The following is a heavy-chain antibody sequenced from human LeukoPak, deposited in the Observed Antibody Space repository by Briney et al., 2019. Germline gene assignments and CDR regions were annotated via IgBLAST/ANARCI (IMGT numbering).Heavy chain of an antibody. CDR1: GYTFTYRY. CDR3: ARERPYCSSTSCRAYTRFLVGWFDP. J-gene: IGHJ5*02. D-gene: IGHD2-2*01. Sequence: GASVKVSCKASGYTFTYRYLHWVRQAPGQGLEWMGIINPSGGSTSYAQKFQGRVTMTRDTSTSTVYMELSSLRSEDTAVYYCARERPYCSSTSCRAYTRFLVGWFDPWGQGTLVTVSS. V-gene: IGHV1-46*01. CDR2: INPSGGST.